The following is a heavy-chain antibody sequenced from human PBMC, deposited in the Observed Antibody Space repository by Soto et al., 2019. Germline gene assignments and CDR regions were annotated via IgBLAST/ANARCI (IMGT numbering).Heavy chain of an antibody. CDR2: INHSGST. CDR1: GGSFSGYY. D-gene: IGHD6-13*01. J-gene: IGHJ4*02. CDR3: AGVASTSIAAAGTIDY. Sequence: SETLSLTCAVYGGSFSGYYWSWIRQPPGKGLEWIGEINHSGSTNYNPSLKSRVTISVDTSKNQFSLKLSSVTAADTAVYYCAGVASTSIAAAGTIDYWGQGTLVTVSS. V-gene: IGHV4-34*01.